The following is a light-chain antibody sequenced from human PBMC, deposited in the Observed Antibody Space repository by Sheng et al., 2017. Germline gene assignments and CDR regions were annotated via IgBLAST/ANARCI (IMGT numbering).Light chain of an antibody. CDR3: QQYGSSPRT. J-gene: IGKJ2*01. Sequence: EIVLTQSPGTLSLSPGDRATLSCRASQNVRMEYLAWYQQRRGQPPRLLIYGAFNRAGGTPERFSGRGSGTDFTLSISRLEPEDFAVYYCQQYGSSPRTFGPGTKVEIK. CDR1: QNVRMEY. CDR2: GAF. V-gene: IGKV3-20*01.